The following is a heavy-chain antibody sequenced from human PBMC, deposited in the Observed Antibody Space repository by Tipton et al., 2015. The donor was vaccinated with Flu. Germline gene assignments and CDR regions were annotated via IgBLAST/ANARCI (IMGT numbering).Heavy chain of an antibody. J-gene: IGHJ3*02. Sequence: TLSLTCTVSGGSISSSSYYWSWIRQPPGKGLEWIGYIYYSGSTNYNPSLKSRVTISVDTSKNQFSLKLSSVTAADTAVYYCAREVVLGAFGIWGQGTMVTVSS. V-gene: IGHV4-61*01. CDR2: IYYSGST. CDR1: GGSISSSSYY. CDR3: AREVVLGAFGI. D-gene: IGHD2-15*01.